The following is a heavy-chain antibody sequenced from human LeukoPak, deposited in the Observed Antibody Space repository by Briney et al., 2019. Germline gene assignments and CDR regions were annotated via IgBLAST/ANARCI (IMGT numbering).Heavy chain of an antibody. D-gene: IGHD1-26*01. CDR2: IYYSGST. CDR1: GGSISSSSYY. J-gene: IGHJ4*02. CDR3: ARRDEVGATFDY. Sequence: SETLSLTCTVSGGSISSSSYYWVWIRQPPGKGLEWIGSIYYSGSTYYNPSLKSRVTISVDTSKNQFSLKLSSVTAADTAVYYCARRDEVGATFDYWGQGTLVTVSS. V-gene: IGHV4-39*01.